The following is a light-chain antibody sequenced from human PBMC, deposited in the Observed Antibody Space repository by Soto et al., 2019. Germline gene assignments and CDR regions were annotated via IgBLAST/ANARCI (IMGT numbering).Light chain of an antibody. V-gene: IGLV2-14*01. CDR3: SSYTSSGTLYV. CDR2: EVT. CDR1: SSDIGGYKY. Sequence: QSVLTQSASVCGSPGQSITISCTGTSSDIGGYKYVSWYQQHPGKAPKLMIYEVTYRPSGVSDRFSGSKSGNTASLTVSGLQAEDEADYYCSSYTSSGTLYVFGTGTKVTVL. J-gene: IGLJ1*01.